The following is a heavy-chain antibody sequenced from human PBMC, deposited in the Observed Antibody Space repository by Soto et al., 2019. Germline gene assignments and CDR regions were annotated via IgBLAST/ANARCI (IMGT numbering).Heavy chain of an antibody. Sequence: ESGGGVVQPGMSLRLSCAASGFTFSSYAMHWVRQAPGKGLEWVAVISYDGSNKYYADSVKGRFTISRDISKNTLYLQMNSLRAEETAVYYCARAGGLLLDYWGQGTLVTVSS. V-gene: IGHV3-30-3*01. CDR3: ARAGGLLLDY. J-gene: IGHJ4*02. CDR2: ISYDGSNK. D-gene: IGHD2-15*01. CDR1: GFTFSSYA.